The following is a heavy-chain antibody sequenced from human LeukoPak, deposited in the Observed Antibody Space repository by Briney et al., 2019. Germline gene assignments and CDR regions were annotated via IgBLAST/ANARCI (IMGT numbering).Heavy chain of an antibody. CDR2: IYVSGST. CDR1: GASISSHY. Sequence: PSETLSLTCTVSGASISSHYWTWIRQSAEKGLEYIGRIYVSGSTNYNPSLKSRVTMSVDTSKNQFSLKLSSVTAADTAVYYCARDQYRGGKESNWGQGTLVTVSS. J-gene: IGHJ4*02. V-gene: IGHV4-4*07. D-gene: IGHD4-23*01. CDR3: ARDQYRGGKESN.